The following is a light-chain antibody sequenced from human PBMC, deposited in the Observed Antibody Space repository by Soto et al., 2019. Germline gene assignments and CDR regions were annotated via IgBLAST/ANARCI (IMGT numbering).Light chain of an antibody. CDR3: NSYAGSNNWV. J-gene: IGLJ3*02. Sequence: QSALTQPASVSGSPGQSITISCTGTSSDVGGYNYVSWYQQHPGKAPKLMIYEVSKRPSGVPDRFSGSKYGNTASLTVSGLQAEDEADYYCNSYAGSNNWVFGGGTKVTVL. CDR2: EVS. V-gene: IGLV2-8*01. CDR1: SSDVGGYNY.